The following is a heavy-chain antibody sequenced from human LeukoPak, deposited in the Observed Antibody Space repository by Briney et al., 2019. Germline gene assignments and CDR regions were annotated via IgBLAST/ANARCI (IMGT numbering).Heavy chain of an antibody. V-gene: IGHV4-34*01. CDR2: INHSGST. Sequence: SSEILSLTCAVYGGSFSGYYWSWIRQPPGKGLEWIGEINHSGSTNYNPSLKSRVTISVDTSKNQFSLKLSSVTAADTAVYYCARSGKYADYYYYMDVWGKGTTVTVSS. CDR3: ARSGKYADYYYYMDV. CDR1: GGSFSGYY. J-gene: IGHJ6*03. D-gene: IGHD2-2*01.